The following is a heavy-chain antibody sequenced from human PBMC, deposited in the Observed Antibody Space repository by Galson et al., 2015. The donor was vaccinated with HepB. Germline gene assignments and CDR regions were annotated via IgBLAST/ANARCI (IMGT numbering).Heavy chain of an antibody. Sequence: SVKVSCKASGGTFSSYTISWVRQAPGQGLEWMGRIIPILGIANYAQKFQGRVTITADKSTSTAYMELSSLRSEDTAVYYCATQIHFPNYYGSGSYPFDYWGQGTLVTVSS. CDR1: GGTFSSYT. V-gene: IGHV1-69*02. J-gene: IGHJ4*02. D-gene: IGHD3-10*01. CDR3: ATQIHFPNYYGSGSYPFDY. CDR2: IIPILGIA.